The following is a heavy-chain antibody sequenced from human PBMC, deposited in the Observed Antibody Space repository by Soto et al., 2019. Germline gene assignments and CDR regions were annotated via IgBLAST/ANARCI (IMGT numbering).Heavy chain of an antibody. D-gene: IGHD2-15*01. V-gene: IGHV1-69*13. CDR2: IIPIFGTA. CDR3: AVGNCSGGSCYRQPYYYYGMEV. J-gene: IGHJ6*02. Sequence: ASVKVSCKASGYTFTSYGISWVRQAPGQGLEWMGGIIPIFGTANYAQKFQGRVTITADESTSTAYMELSSLRSEDTAVYYCAVGNCSGGSCYRQPYYYYGMEVWGQGTTVTVSS. CDR1: GYTFTSYG.